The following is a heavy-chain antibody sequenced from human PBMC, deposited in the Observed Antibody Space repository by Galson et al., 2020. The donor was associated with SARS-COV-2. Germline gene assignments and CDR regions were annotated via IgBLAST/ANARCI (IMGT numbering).Heavy chain of an antibody. V-gene: IGHV1-2*02. D-gene: IGHD2-15*01. CDR3: AREAMNLLGYCSGRSCYFDY. J-gene: IGHJ4*02. CDR2: INPNSGRT. Sequence: ASVKVSCKASGYTFNDYYMHWVRQAPGQGLEWMGWINPNSGRTIYAQRFQGRVTMTRDTSVSTAYMELTRLKSDDTAVYYCAREAMNLLGYCSGRSCYFDYWGQGTLVTVSS. CDR1: GYTFNDYY.